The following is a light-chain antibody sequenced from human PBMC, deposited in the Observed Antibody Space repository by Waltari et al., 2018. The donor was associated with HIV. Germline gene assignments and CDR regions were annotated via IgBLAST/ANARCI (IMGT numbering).Light chain of an antibody. J-gene: IGLJ3*02. CDR2: GDS. CDR1: SNNIGASA. Sequence: QSALTQDASVSGTVGQKVTLSCPGDSNNIGASAVGWYQQISHGAPKTVMFGDSLPSGIPDRFSASKSGTTASLTISGLQPEDEADYYCSAWDYSLSARVFGGGTRLTVL. CDR3: SAWDYSLSARV. V-gene: IGLV1-36*01.